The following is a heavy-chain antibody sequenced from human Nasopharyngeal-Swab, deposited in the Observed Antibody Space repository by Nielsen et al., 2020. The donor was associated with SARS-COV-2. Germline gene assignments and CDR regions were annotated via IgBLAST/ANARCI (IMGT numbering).Heavy chain of an antibody. CDR2: IYSGGST. CDR1: GFTFSSYA. CDR3: ARDLLTTGDQFDY. D-gene: IGHD7-27*01. Sequence: GESLKISCAASGFTFSSYAMSWVRQAPGKGLEWVSVIYSGGSTYYADSVKGRFTISRDNSKNTLYLQMNSLRAEDTAVYYCARDLLTTGDQFDYWGQGTLVTVSS. V-gene: IGHV3-66*02. J-gene: IGHJ4*02.